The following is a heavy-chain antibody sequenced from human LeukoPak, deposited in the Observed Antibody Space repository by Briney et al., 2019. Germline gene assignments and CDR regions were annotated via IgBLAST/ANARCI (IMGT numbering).Heavy chain of an antibody. J-gene: IGHJ3*02. D-gene: IGHD1-1*01. CDR3: ARTNVANAFDI. V-gene: IGHV4-59*01. CDR2: FYYSGNT. CDR1: GGSISSYY. Sequence: SETLSLTCTVSGGSISSYYWSWIRQPPGKGLEWIGYFYYSGNTNYNPSLKSRVTISVDTSKNQFSLKLSSVTAADTAVYYCARTNVANAFDIWGQGTMVTVSS.